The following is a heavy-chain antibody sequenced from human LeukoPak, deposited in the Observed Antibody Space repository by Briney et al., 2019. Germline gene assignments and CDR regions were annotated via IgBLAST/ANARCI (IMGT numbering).Heavy chain of an antibody. D-gene: IGHD5-12*01. CDR2: ISSDGNDK. V-gene: IGHV3-30*03. J-gene: IGHJ4*02. Sequence: AGSLRLSCAASGVTFRSYGMHWVRQAPGKGLEWVALISSDGNDKLYGDSVKGRFTISRDDSKSTLYLQMNSLRVEDTAVYYCTTKVIRGNSGDDYDDWGQGTLVTVSS. CDR3: TTKVIRGNSGDDYDD. CDR1: GVTFRSYG.